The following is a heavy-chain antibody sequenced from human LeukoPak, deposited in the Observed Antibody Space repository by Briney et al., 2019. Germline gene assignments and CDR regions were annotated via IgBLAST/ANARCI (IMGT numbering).Heavy chain of an antibody. CDR1: GFTFGTYA. CDR2: ISATGIST. J-gene: IGHJ5*02. CDR3: AKEGFGEFEPNWFDP. V-gene: IGHV3-23*01. Sequence: GSLRLSCAASGFTFGTYAMSWVRQAPGKGLEWVAAISATGISTYYADSVQGRFTISRDNSTSTLYLQMNRLRAEDTAVYYCAKEGFGEFEPNWFDPWGQGTLVTVSS. D-gene: IGHD3-10*01.